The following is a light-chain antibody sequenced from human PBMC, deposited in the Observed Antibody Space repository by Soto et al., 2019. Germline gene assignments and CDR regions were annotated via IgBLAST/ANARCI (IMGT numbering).Light chain of an antibody. CDR2: EVS. CDR3: SSYTSSSTRV. V-gene: IGLV2-14*01. Sequence: QSALTPPASVSGSPGQSITISCTGTSSDVGGYNYVSWYQQHPGKAPKLMIYEVSNRPSGVSNRFSGSKSGNTASLTISGLQAEDDADYYCSSYTSSSTRVFGVGTKLTVL. J-gene: IGLJ3*02. CDR1: SSDVGGYNY.